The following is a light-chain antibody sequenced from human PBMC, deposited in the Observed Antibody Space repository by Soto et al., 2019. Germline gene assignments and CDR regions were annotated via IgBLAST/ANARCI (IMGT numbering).Light chain of an antibody. CDR3: QQYGSSPLT. CDR2: GAS. CDR1: QSISSD. V-gene: IGKV3-15*01. J-gene: IGKJ4*01. Sequence: EIVMTQSPATLSVSPGERATLSCRASQSISSDLAWYQQKPGQAPRLLIYGASTRATDIPARISGSGSGTDFTLTISSLQSEDFAVYYCQQYGSSPLTFGGGTKVEIK.